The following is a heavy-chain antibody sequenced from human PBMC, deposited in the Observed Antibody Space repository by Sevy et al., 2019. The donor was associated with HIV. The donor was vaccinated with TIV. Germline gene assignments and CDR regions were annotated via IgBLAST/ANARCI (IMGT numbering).Heavy chain of an antibody. CDR2: IYTSGLT. CDR3: ATKPALYNAFDI. D-gene: IGHD2-8*01. CDR1: GGSISSGNYY. J-gene: IGHJ3*02. V-gene: IGHV4-61*02. Sequence: SESLSLTCTVSGGSISSGNYYWSWIRQPAGKGLEWIGRIYTSGLTNYNPSLKSRVTMSVDTSKNQFSLKLSSVTTADTAVYYCATKPALYNAFDIWGQGTMVTVSS.